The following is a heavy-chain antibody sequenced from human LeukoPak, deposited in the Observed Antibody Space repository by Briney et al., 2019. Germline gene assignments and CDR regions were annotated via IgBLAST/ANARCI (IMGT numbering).Heavy chain of an antibody. CDR1: GFTISSNY. V-gene: IGHV3-53*01. Sequence: GGSLRLSCAASGFTISSNYMSWVRQAPGKGLEWVSVIYSGGSAYYADSVRGRLTISRDNSKNTLYLQMSSLRAEDTAVYYCARSSDGDYYYYFDYWGQGTLVTVSS. CDR3: ARSSDGDYYYYFDY. J-gene: IGHJ4*02. D-gene: IGHD4-17*01. CDR2: IYSGGSA.